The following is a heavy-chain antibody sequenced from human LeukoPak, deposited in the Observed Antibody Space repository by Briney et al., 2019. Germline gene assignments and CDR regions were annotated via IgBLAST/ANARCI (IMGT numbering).Heavy chain of an antibody. D-gene: IGHD3-22*01. CDR3: ARDTYYYDSSGYGGDYFDY. CDR2: ISYDGSNK. V-gene: IGHV3-30-3*01. J-gene: IGHJ4*02. CDR1: GFTFSSYA. Sequence: GGSLRLSCAASGFTFSSYAMHWVRQAPGKGLEWVAVISYDGSNKYYADSVKGRFTISRDNSKNTLYLQMNSLRAEDTAVYYCARDTYYYDSSGYGGDYFDYWGQGTLVTVSS.